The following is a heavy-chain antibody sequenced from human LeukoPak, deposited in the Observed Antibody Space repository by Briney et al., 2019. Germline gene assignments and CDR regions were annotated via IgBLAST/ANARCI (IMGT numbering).Heavy chain of an antibody. CDR2: IRSNVFGGTT. CDR1: GFKLGDYA. V-gene: IGHV3-49*04. D-gene: IGHD3-16*01. J-gene: IGHJ4*02. CDR3: TRLRGGYFDS. Sequence: GSLRLSCTTSGFKLGDYAMSWVRQVPGKGLEWVGLIRSNVFGGTTEYAAPVKGRFSFSRDDSKNIVYLQMNSLKSEDTALYYCTRLRGGYFDSWGQGTRVTVSS.